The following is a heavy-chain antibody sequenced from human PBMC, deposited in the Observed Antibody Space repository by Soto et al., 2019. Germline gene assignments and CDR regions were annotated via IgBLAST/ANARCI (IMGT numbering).Heavy chain of an antibody. CDR1: GGSFSGYY. V-gene: IGHV4-34*01. J-gene: IGHJ5*02. CDR3: ARVRDWFDP. D-gene: IGHD3-3*01. CDR2: IDHSGYT. Sequence: SETVSLTCAVYGGSFSGYYWNWIRQPPGKGLEWIGEIDHSGYTNYNPSLKSRVTISVDTSKNQFSLRLTSVTAADTAVYYCARVRDWFDPWGQGTLVTSPQ.